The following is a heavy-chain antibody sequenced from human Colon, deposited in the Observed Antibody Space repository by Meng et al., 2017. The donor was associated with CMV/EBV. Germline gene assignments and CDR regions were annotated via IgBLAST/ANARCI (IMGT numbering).Heavy chain of an antibody. CDR3: ARGPPKERHNYYYGMDV. J-gene: IGHJ6*02. CDR1: GGSFSGYY. CDR2: INHSGST. D-gene: IGHD5-24*01. Sequence: GSLRLSCAVYGGSFSGYYWSWIRQPPGKGLEWIGEINHSGSTNYNPSLKSRVTISVDTSKNQFSLKLSSVTAADTAVYYCARGPPKERHNYYYGMDVWGQGTTVTVSS. V-gene: IGHV4-34*01.